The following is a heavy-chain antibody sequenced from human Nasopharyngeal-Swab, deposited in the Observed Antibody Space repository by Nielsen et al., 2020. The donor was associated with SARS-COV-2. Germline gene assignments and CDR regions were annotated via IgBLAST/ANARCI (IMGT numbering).Heavy chain of an antibody. V-gene: IGHV3-15*01. D-gene: IGHD3-9*01. CDR2: IKSKTDDETT. J-gene: IGHJ4*02. CDR3: TTVEHYDILTGYYYHANFDY. CDR1: GFTFSNAW. Sequence: GESLKISCAASGFTFSNAWMNWVRQAPGKGLEWIGRIKSKTDDETTDFAAPVKGRFTISRDDSKNTLYLQMNSLKTEDTAVYYCTTVEHYDILTGYYYHANFDYWGQGTLVTVSS.